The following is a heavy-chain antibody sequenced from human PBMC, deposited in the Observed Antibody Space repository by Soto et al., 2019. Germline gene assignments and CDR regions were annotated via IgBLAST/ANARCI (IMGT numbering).Heavy chain of an antibody. CDR3: ARVGPYCSGGTCKVSWFDP. Sequence: SETLSLTCAVSGGSISSGGYSWSWIRQPPGKGLEWIVYIYHSGLTYYNPSLKSRVTISVDRSKNQFSLKLSSVTAADTAVYYCARVGPYCSGGTCKVSWFDPWGQGTLVTGS. V-gene: IGHV4-30-2*01. CDR2: IYHSGLT. J-gene: IGHJ5*02. CDR1: GGSISSGGYS. D-gene: IGHD2-15*01.